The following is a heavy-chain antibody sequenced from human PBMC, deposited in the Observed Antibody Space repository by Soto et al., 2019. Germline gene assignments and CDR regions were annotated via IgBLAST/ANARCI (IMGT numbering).Heavy chain of an antibody. Sequence: ASVKVSCKASGYTFTSYAMHWVRQAPGQRLEWMGWINAGNGNTKYSQKFQGRVTITRDTSASTAHMELSSLRSEDTAVYYCARATHYYDILTGYYMAEGIDYWGQGTLVTGLL. CDR1: GYTFTSYA. CDR3: ARATHYYDILTGYYMAEGIDY. D-gene: IGHD3-9*01. J-gene: IGHJ4*02. V-gene: IGHV1-3*01. CDR2: INAGNGNT.